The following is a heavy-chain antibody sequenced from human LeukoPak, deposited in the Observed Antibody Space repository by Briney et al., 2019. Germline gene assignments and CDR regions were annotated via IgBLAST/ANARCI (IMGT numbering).Heavy chain of an antibody. J-gene: IGHJ5*02. D-gene: IGHD3-10*01. CDR3: ARAVTYFYGSVTYDWFDP. CDR1: GFTFSSYW. Sequence: AGGSLRLSCAASGFTFSSYWMHWVRQTPGKGLVWVSRIKSDGSTIYADSVRGRFTISRDNAKNTLYLQMNSLRAEDTAIYYCARAVTYFYGSVTYDWFDPWGQGTLVTASS. CDR2: IKSDGST. V-gene: IGHV3-74*01.